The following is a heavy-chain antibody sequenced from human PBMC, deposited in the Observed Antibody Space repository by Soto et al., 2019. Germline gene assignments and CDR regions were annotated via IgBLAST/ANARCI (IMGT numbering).Heavy chain of an antibody. J-gene: IGHJ4*02. D-gene: IGHD5-18*01. CDR1: GFMFSSNS. CDR2: ISSSSIYI. V-gene: IGHV3-21*01. CDR3: TRGSGYTYRDY. Sequence: LRLSCAASGFMFSSNSMNWVRQAAGKGPEWVSSISSSSIYIYYADSVKGRFTISRDNAKNSLYLQMNSLRAEDTAVYYCTRGSGYTYRDYWGQGTLVTVSS.